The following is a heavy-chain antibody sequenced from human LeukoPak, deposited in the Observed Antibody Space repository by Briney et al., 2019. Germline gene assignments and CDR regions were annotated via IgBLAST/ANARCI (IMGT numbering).Heavy chain of an antibody. CDR1: GYTFTDYY. CDR3: ARDITLTSRGNLDY. CDR2: INPNSGGT. Sequence: ASVKVSCKASGYTFTDYYMHRVRQAPGQGLEWMGRINPNSGGTNYAQNFQGRVTMTRDTSISTAYMELRRLRSDDTAVYYCARDITLTSRGNLDYWGQGTLVTVSS. V-gene: IGHV1-2*06. J-gene: IGHJ4*02. D-gene: IGHD4-17*01.